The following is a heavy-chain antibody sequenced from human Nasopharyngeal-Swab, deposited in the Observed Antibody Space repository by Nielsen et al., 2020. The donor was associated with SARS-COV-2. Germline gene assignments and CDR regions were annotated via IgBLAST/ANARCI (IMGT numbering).Heavy chain of an antibody. CDR3: ARGRSSSWEDYFDY. V-gene: IGHV3-33*01. CDR2: IWYDGSNK. J-gene: IGHJ4*02. D-gene: IGHD6-13*01. Sequence: GGSLRLSCAASGFTFSSYGMHWVRQAPCKGLEWVAGIWYDGSNKYYADSVKGRFTISRDNSKNTLYLQMNSLRAEDTAVYYCARGRSSSWEDYFDYWGQGTLVTVSS. CDR1: GFTFSSYG.